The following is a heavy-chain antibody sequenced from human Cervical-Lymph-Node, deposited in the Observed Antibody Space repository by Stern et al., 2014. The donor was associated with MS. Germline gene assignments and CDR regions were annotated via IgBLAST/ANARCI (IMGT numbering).Heavy chain of an antibody. CDR2: IKTKTDGGTT. CDR1: AFTFSNAW. V-gene: IGHV3-15*01. Sequence: VQLVESGGGLVKPGGSLRLSCAASAFTFSNAWMNWFRPAPGKGLEWVGHIKTKTDGGTTSYAAPVKGRFTISRDDSKNALYMQMNSLRTEDTAIYYCTTGWFDPWGQGTLVTVSS. CDR3: TTGWFDP. J-gene: IGHJ5*02.